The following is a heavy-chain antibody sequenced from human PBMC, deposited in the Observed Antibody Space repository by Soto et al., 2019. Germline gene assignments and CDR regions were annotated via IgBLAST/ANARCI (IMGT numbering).Heavy chain of an antibody. Sequence: GGSLRLSCAASGFTFSSYAMHWVRQAQGKGLEWVAVISYDGSNKYYADSVKGRFTISRDNSKNTLYLQMNSLRAEDTAVYYCARDRTAGSGSYYYYGMDVWGQGTTVTVSS. J-gene: IGHJ6*02. CDR1: GFTFSSYA. CDR3: ARDRTAGSGSYYYYGMDV. V-gene: IGHV3-30-3*01. D-gene: IGHD3-10*01. CDR2: ISYDGSNK.